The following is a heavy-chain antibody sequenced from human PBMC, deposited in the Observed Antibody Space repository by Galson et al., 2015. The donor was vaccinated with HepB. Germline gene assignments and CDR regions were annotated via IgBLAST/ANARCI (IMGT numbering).Heavy chain of an antibody. D-gene: IGHD2-2*01. CDR1: GFTFSSYW. J-gene: IGHJ4*02. Sequence: SLRLSCAASGFTFSSYWMSWVRQAPGKGLEWVANIKQDGSEKYYVDSVKGRFTISRDNAKNSLYLQMNSLRAEDTAVYYCARRGYCSSTSCYRTLDYWGQGTLVTVSS. V-gene: IGHV3-7*01. CDR3: ARRGYCSSTSCYRTLDY. CDR2: IKQDGSEK.